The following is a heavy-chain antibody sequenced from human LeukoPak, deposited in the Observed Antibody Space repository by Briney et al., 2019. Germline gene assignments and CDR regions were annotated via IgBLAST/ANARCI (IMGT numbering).Heavy chain of an antibody. CDR2: ISSDGKRT. J-gene: IGHJ6*04. D-gene: IGHD3-10*02. CDR3: AELGITMIGGV. V-gene: IGHV3-74*01. Sequence: PGGSLRLSCADSGFTFSSYWMHWVRQAPGRGLVWVSHISSDGKRTTYADSVKGRFTISRDNAKNSLYLQMNSLRAEDTAVYYCAELGITMIGGVWGKGTTVTISS. CDR1: GFTFSSYW.